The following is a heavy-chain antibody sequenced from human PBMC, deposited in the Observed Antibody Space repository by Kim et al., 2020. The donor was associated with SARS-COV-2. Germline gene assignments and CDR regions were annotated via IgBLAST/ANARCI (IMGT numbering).Heavy chain of an antibody. Sequence: GGSLRLSCAASGFTFSSYWMSWVRQAPGKGLEWVANIKQDGGEKYYVDSVKGRFTISRDNAKNSLYLQMNSLRAEDTAVYYCARDYIVVVPAAISYYYYYGMDVWGQGTTVTVSS. D-gene: IGHD2-2*02. CDR3: ARDYIVVVPAAISYYYYYGMDV. CDR2: IKQDGGEK. J-gene: IGHJ6*02. CDR1: GFTFSSYW. V-gene: IGHV3-7*03.